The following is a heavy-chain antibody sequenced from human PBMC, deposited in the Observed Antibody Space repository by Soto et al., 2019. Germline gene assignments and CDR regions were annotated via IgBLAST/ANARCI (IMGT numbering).Heavy chain of an antibody. Sequence: GGSLRLSSAASGFTFSSYAMHWVRQAPGKGLEWVAVISYDGSNKYYADSVKGRFTISRDNSKNTLYLQMNSLRAEDTAVYYCARVAVVADKSVDYWGQGTLVTVSS. D-gene: IGHD2-15*01. CDR1: GFTFSSYA. V-gene: IGHV3-30-3*01. J-gene: IGHJ4*02. CDR2: ISYDGSNK. CDR3: ARVAVVADKSVDY.